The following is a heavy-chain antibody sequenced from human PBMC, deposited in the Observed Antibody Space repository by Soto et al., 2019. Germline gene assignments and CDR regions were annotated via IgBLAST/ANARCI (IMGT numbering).Heavy chain of an antibody. CDR1: GGSISSGGYY. Sequence: QVQLQESGPGLVKPSQTLSLTCTVSGGSISSGGYYWSWIRQHPGKGLEWIGYIYYSGSTYYNPSLKSRVTISVYASKHQFSLKLSSVTAADTAVYYCARVIAAAGMAFYFDYWGQGSMATVSS. D-gene: IGHD6-13*01. CDR2: IYYSGST. V-gene: IGHV4-31*03. CDR3: ARVIAAAGMAFYFDY. J-gene: IGHJ4*02.